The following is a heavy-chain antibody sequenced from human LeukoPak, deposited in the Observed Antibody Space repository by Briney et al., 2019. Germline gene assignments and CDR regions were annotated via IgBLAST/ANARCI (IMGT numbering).Heavy chain of an antibody. CDR2: INGDGSTT. CDR3: ARGDNWDYFDY. V-gene: IGHV3-74*01. CDR1: GFTFSNYW. Sequence: GGSLRLSCTASGFTFSNYWMNWVRQAPGTGLVYVSRINGDGSTTTYADSVKGRFTISRDNAKNSLYLQMNSLRAEDTAVYYCARGDNWDYFDYWGQGTLVTVSS. D-gene: IGHD1-20*01. J-gene: IGHJ4*02.